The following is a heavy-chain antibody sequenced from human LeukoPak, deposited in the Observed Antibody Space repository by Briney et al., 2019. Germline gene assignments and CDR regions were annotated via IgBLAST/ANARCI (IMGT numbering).Heavy chain of an antibody. J-gene: IGHJ4*02. D-gene: IGHD6-6*01. CDR3: ARGTRSIAARCYFDY. CDR2: INHSGST. CDR1: GGSFSGDF. V-gene: IGHV4-34*01. Sequence: SETLSLTCAVYGGSFSGDFWSWIRQSPGKGLEWIGEINHSGSTNYNPSLKSRVTISVDTSKNQFSLKLSSVTAADTAVYYCARGTRSIAARCYFDYWGQGTLVTVSS.